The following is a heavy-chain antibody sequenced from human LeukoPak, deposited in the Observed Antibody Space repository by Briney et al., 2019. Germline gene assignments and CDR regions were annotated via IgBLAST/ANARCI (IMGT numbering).Heavy chain of an antibody. CDR1: GYTFTGYY. V-gene: IGHV1-18*04. Sequence: ASVKVSCKASGYTFTGYYMHWVRQAPGQGLEWMGWISAYNGNTNYAQKLQGRVTMTTDTSTSTAYMELRSLTSDDTAVYYCAREGGTVSRPLDVWGKGTTVTVSS. CDR2: ISAYNGNT. D-gene: IGHD5/OR15-5a*01. J-gene: IGHJ6*04. CDR3: AREGGTVSRPLDV.